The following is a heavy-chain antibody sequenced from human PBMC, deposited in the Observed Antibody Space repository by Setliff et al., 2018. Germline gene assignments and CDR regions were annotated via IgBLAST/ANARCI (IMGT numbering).Heavy chain of an antibody. CDR3: ARVSRTIVAARGFDY. CDR1: GYTFTSYG. CDR2: ISAYNGNT. Sequence: ASVKVSCKASGYTFTSYGTSWVRQAPGQGLEWMGWISAYNGNTNYAQKFQGRVTITADESTSTAYMELSSLRSEDTAVYYCARVSRTIVAARGFDYWGQGTLVTVSS. J-gene: IGHJ4*02. V-gene: IGHV1-18*01. D-gene: IGHD1-26*01.